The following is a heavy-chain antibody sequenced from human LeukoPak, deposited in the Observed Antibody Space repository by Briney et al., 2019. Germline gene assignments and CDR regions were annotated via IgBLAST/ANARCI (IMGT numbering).Heavy chain of an antibody. CDR1: GGTFSSYA. CDR3: ARWTSVGATPNGFDP. CDR2: INPNSGGT. D-gene: IGHD1-26*01. V-gene: IGHV1-2*02. Sequence: ASVKVSCKASGGTFSSYAISWVRQAPGQGLEWMGWINPNSGGTNYAQKFQGRVTMTRDTSISTAYMELSRLRSDDTAVYYCARWTSVGATPNGFDPWGQGTLVTVSS. J-gene: IGHJ5*02.